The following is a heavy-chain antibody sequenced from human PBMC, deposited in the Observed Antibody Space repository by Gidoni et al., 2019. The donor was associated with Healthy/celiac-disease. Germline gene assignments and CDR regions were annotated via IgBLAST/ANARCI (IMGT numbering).Heavy chain of an antibody. V-gene: IGHV3-9*01. CDR2: SIWNSGSI. D-gene: IGHD1-26*01. Sequence: ESAGGSVKLGSPLRLACAASCLPLADCSIHWLRQAPGKGLEWVSDSIWNSGSIGYADSVKRRFTISRGNAKNSLYLQMNSLRAEDTALYYCAKDYGYIRSYYGGGSSYYFDYWGQGTLVTVSS. CDR3: AKDYGYIRSYYGGGSSYYFDY. CDR1: CLPLADCS. J-gene: IGHJ4*02.